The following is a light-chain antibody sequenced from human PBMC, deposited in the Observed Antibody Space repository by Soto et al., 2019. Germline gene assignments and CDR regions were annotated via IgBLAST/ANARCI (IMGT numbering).Light chain of an antibody. CDR2: QDN. CDR1: RLGDKY. CDR3: QAWDTSTEDVV. J-gene: IGLJ2*01. V-gene: IGLV3-1*01. Sequence: SYELTQPPSVSVSPGQTASITCSGDRLGDKYACWYQQKPGQSPVLVIYQDNKRPSGIPERFSGSNSGNTATLTISGTQAMDEADYYCQAWDTSTEDVVFGGGTKVTVL.